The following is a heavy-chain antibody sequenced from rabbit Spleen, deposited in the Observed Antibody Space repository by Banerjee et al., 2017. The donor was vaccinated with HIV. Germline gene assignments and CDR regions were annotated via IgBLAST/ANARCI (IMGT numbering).Heavy chain of an antibody. J-gene: IGHJ4*01. CDR3: VREAGYAGYGDGNL. Sequence: QLVESGGGLVQPGGSLTLSCKASGVSFSSYYMNWVRQAPGKGLEWIGYIDPVFGSTNYATWVNGRFTISSHDAQNTLYLQLNSLTVADTATYFCVREAGYAGYGDGNLWGPGTLVTVS. CDR1: GVSFSSYY. D-gene: IGHD7-1*01. V-gene: IGHV1S7*01. CDR2: IDPVFGST.